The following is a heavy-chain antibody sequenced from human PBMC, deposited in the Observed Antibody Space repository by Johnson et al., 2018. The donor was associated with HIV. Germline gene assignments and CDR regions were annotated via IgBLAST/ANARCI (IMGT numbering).Heavy chain of an antibody. CDR3: ARVIQEAGTVDDAFDI. D-gene: IGHD6-13*01. J-gene: IGHJ3*02. V-gene: IGHV3-66*01. CDR1: GFTFSNFA. CDR2: IYSGGST. Sequence: VQLVESGGGLVQPGGSLRLSCAVSGFTFSNFAMHWVRQAPGKGLEWVSVIYSGGSTYYADSVKGRFTISRDNSKNTLYLQMNSLRAEDTAVYYCARVIQEAGTVDDAFDIWGQWTMVTVSS.